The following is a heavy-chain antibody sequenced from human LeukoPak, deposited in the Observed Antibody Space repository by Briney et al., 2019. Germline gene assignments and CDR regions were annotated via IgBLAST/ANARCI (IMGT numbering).Heavy chain of an antibody. V-gene: IGHV3-21*01. Sequence: PGGSLRLSCAASGFTFSSYSMNWVRQAPGKGLEWVSSISSSSSYIYYADSVKGRFTISRDNAKNSLYLQMNSLRAEDTAVYYCAREGRAGTHFDYWGQGTLVTVSS. CDR1: GFTFSSYS. CDR3: AREGRAGTHFDY. CDR2: ISSSSSYI. D-gene: IGHD6-19*01. J-gene: IGHJ4*02.